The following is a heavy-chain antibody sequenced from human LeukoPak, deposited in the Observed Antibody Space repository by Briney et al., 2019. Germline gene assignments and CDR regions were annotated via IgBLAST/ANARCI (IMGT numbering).Heavy chain of an antibody. J-gene: IGHJ4*02. CDR2: INPNSGGT. Sequence: ASVKVSCKASGYTFTGYYMHWVRQAPGQGLEWMGWINPNSGGTNYAQKFQGWVTMTRDTSISTAYMELSRLRSDDTAVYYCARASIHDYDILTGYLDYWGQGTLVTVSS. CDR1: GYTFTGYY. D-gene: IGHD3-9*01. CDR3: ARASIHDYDILTGYLDY. V-gene: IGHV1-2*04.